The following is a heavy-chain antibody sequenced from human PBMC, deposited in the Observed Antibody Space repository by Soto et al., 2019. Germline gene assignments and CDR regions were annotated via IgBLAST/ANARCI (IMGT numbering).Heavy chain of an antibody. V-gene: IGHV3-33*01. Sequence: GGSLRLSCAASGFTFSSYVMHWVRQAPGKGLEWVAVIWYDGSNKYYADSVKGRFTISRDNSKNTLYLQMNSLRAEDTAVYYCARDLGYCSSTSCYTHYYYGMDVWGQGTTVPVSS. J-gene: IGHJ6*02. D-gene: IGHD2-2*02. CDR2: IWYDGSNK. CDR3: ARDLGYCSSTSCYTHYYYGMDV. CDR1: GFTFSSYV.